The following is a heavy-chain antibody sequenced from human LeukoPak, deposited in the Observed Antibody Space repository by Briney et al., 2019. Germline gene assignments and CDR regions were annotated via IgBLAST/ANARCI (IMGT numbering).Heavy chain of an antibody. CDR3: ARGAVSGSLFSDY. D-gene: IGHD1-26*01. Sequence: ASVKVSCKASGYTFTGYYIHWVRQAPGQGLEWMGWINPSSGGTNYAQKFQGRVTMTTDTSITTANMEQSRLRSDDTAMYYCARGAVSGSLFSDYWGRGTLVTVSS. V-gene: IGHV1-2*02. CDR1: GYTFTGYY. J-gene: IGHJ4*02. CDR2: INPSSGGT.